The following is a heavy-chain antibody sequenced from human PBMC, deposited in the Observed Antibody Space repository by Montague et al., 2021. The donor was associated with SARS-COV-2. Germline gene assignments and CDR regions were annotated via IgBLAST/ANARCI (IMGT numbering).Heavy chain of an antibody. J-gene: IGHJ4*02. Sequence: SETLSLTCTVSGGSISSSNYYWGWIRQPPGKGLEWIGTMYYSGSTNYNPSLKSRVTISVDTSKNQFSLKLSSVTAADTAVYYCARDIAVAGLFDYWGQGTLVTVSS. CDR2: MYYSGST. CDR3: ARDIAVAGLFDY. D-gene: IGHD6-19*01. V-gene: IGHV4-39*07. CDR1: GGSISSSNYY.